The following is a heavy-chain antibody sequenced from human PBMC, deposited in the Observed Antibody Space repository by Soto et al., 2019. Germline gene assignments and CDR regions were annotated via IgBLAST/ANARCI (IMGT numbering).Heavy chain of an antibody. J-gene: IGHJ5*02. Sequence: ASVKVSCKASGRTFSSYAISWVRQAPGQGLEWMGGIIPIFGTANYAQKFQGRVTITADESTSTAYMELSSLRSEDTAVYYCASNVLRYMAYPAWGQGTLVTVSS. CDR1: GRTFSSYA. CDR3: ASNVLRYMAYPA. V-gene: IGHV1-69*13. D-gene: IGHD3-9*01. CDR2: IIPIFGTA.